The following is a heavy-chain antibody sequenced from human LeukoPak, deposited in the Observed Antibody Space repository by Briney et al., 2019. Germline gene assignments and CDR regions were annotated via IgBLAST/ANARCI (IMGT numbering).Heavy chain of an antibody. V-gene: IGHV3-11*04. J-gene: IGHJ4*02. CDR2: ISSSGSTI. CDR1: GGSFSGYY. CDR3: ARAQTREYYDFWSGYYPDY. D-gene: IGHD3-3*01. Sequence: LSLTCAVYGGSFSGYYWSWIRQPPGKGLEWVSYISSSGSTIYYADSVKGRFTISRDNAKNSLYLQMNSLRAEDTAVYYCARAQTREYYDFWSGYYPDYWGQGTLVTVSS.